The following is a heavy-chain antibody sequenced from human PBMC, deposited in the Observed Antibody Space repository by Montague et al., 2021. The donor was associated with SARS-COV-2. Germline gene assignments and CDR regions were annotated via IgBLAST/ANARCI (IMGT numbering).Heavy chain of an antibody. CDR3: ARGDGDNRRYFDL. CDR2: INWNGDST. D-gene: IGHD4-17*01. Sequence: SLRLSCAVSGFIFDDYGMSWVRQAPGKGLEWVSGINWNGDSTGYADSVKGRFTISRDNAKNSLYLQMNNLRAGDTALYHCARGDGDNRRYFDLWGRGTLVTVSS. V-gene: IGHV3-20*01. J-gene: IGHJ2*01. CDR1: GFIFDDYG.